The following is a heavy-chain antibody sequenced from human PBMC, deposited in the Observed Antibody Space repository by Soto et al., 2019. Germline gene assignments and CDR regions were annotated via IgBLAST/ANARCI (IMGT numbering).Heavy chain of an antibody. D-gene: IGHD2-8*01. CDR3: TKSRRGILMVYGFGGMDV. CDR1: GFTVNSHA. V-gene: IGHV3-23*01. CDR2: ISGSGDGT. Sequence: LRLSCAASGFTVNSHAMSWVRQAPGKGLEWVASISGSGDGTYYGDSVKGRFTISRDSSSSTLYLQMNNLRGEDTAVYFCTKSRRGILMVYGFGGMDVWGQGTTVTVSS. J-gene: IGHJ6*02.